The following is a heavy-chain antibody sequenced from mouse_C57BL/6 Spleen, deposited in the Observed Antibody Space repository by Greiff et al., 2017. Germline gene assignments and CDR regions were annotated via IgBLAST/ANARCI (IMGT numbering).Heavy chain of an antibody. CDR1: GYTFTSYW. V-gene: IGHV1-69*01. Sequence: QVQLQQPGAELVMPGASVQLSCKASGYTFTSYWMHWVKQRPGQGLEWIGEIDPSDSYTNYNQQFKGKSTLTVDKSSSTAYMQFSSLTSEDSAVYYCARNYYGSSYWYFDGWGTGTTVTVSS. J-gene: IGHJ1*03. D-gene: IGHD1-1*01. CDR2: IDPSDSYT. CDR3: ARNYYGSSYWYFDG.